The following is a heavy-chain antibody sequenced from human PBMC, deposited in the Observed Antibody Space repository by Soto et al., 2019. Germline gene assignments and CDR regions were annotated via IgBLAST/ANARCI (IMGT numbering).Heavy chain of an antibody. CDR2: IYYSGST. CDR3: ARGRAINWFDP. J-gene: IGHJ5*02. CDR1: GGSIGSGGYY. D-gene: IGHD3-3*01. V-gene: IGHV4-31*03. Sequence: SETLSLTCTVSGGSIGSGGYYWSWIRQHPGKGLEWIGYIYYSGSTYYNPSLKSRVTISVDTSKNQFSLKLSSVTAADTAVYYCARGRAINWFDPWGQGTLVTVSS.